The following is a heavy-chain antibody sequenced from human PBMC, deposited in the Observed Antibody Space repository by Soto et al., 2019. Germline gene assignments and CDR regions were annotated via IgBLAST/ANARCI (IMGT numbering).Heavy chain of an antibody. CDR3: ASGNSLRY. CDR2: ISSTSGFI. V-gene: IGHV3-21*01. D-gene: IGHD2-21*01. Sequence: GGSLRLSCAASGFTFSDSIMNWVRQAPGKGLEWLSSISSTSGFIYYADSVKGRFTISRDNAKNSLFLQMNSLRVDDTAVYYCASGNSLRYWGQGTPVTVSS. CDR1: GFTFSDSI. J-gene: IGHJ4*02.